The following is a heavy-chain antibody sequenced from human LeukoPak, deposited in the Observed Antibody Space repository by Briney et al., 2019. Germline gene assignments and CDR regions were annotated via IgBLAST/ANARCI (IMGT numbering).Heavy chain of an antibody. D-gene: IGHD6-13*01. CDR1: GYSFTNYW. Sequence: GESLKISCKGSGYSFTNYWIAWVRQMPGKGLEWMGIIYPDDSDTRYSPSFQGQVTISAVKSISTAYLQWSSLKASDTAMYYCARQPAFSSTWYAFDIWGQGTVVTVSS. V-gene: IGHV5-51*01. J-gene: IGHJ3*02. CDR3: ARQPAFSSTWYAFDI. CDR2: IYPDDSDT.